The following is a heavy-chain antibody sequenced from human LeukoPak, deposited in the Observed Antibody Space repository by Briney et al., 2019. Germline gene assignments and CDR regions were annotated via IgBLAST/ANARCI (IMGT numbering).Heavy chain of an antibody. CDR3: AKINPYDYVWGSADY. CDR2: ISGSGGST. J-gene: IGHJ4*02. CDR1: GFTFSSYA. D-gene: IGHD3-16*01. Sequence: PGGSLRLSCAASGFTFSSYAMSWVRQAPGKGLEWVSAISGSGGSTYYGDSVKDRFTISRDNSKNTLYLQMNSLRAEDTAVYYCAKINPYDYVWGSADYWGQGTLVTVSS. V-gene: IGHV3-23*01.